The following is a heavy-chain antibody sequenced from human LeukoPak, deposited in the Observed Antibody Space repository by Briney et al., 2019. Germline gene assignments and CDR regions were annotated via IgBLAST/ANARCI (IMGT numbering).Heavy chain of an antibody. CDR2: VHYTGST. V-gene: IGHV4-59*01. Sequence: PSETLSLTCTVSGGAISSYYWSWIRQPPGKGLEWIGYVHYTGSTNYNPSLKSRVTISVDTSKNQFSLKLTSVAAADTAAYYCARAYGGTGSFDDWGQGTLVTVSS. CDR1: GGAISSYY. J-gene: IGHJ4*02. D-gene: IGHD4-23*01. CDR3: ARAYGGTGSFDD.